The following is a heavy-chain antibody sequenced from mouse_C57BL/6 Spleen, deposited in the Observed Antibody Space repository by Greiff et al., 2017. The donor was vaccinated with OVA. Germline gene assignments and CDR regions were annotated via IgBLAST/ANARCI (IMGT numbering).Heavy chain of an antibody. CDR3: ARLDSSGPYYAMDY. CDR2: INPNNGGT. J-gene: IGHJ4*01. Sequence: VQLQQSGPELVKPGASVKIPCKASGYTFTDYNMDWVKQSHGKSLEWIGDINPNNGGTIYNQKFKGKATLTVDKSSSTAYMELRSLTSEDTAVYYCARLDSSGPYYAMDYWGQGTSVTVSS. V-gene: IGHV1-18*01. D-gene: IGHD3-2*02. CDR1: GYTFTDYN.